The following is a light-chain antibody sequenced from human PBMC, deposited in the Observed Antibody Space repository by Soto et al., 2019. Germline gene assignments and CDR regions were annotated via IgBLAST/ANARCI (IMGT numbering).Light chain of an antibody. V-gene: IGKV1-5*03. Sequence: DIQMTQSPSTLSASVGDSVTITFRASQSLSGWLTWYQQKPGKAPKLLIYQASSLKSGVPSRFSGSGPGTEFTLTISSLQPDDFTTYYCQQYQSYPLTFGGGTKVEIK. CDR3: QQYQSYPLT. CDR1: QSLSGW. J-gene: IGKJ4*01. CDR2: QAS.